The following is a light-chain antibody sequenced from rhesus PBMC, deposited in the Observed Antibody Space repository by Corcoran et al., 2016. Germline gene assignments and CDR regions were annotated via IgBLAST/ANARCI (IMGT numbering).Light chain of an antibody. CDR2: WAP. CDR3: QQYYSTPLT. J-gene: IGKJ4*01. Sequence: DIVMTQSPDSLAVSLGERVTINCKSSQSLLYSSNNKNYLAWYQQKTGQAPNLLIYWAPTRESGVPNRFSVSGSGSDFTLTISGLRAEDVAVYYCQQYYSTPLTFGGGTKVELK. CDR1: QSLLYSSNNKNY. V-gene: IGKV4-1*02.